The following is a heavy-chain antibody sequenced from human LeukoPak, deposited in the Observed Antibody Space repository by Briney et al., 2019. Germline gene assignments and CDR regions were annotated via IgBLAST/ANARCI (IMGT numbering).Heavy chain of an antibody. CDR1: GYTFTSYG. CDR2: ISAYNGNT. V-gene: IGHV1-18*01. D-gene: IGHD3-9*01. J-gene: IGHJ4*02. Sequence: ASVKVSCKASGYTFTSYGISWVRQAPGQGLEWMGWISAYNGNTNYAQKLQGRVTMTTDTSTSTAYMELRSLRSDDTAVYYCARDLPHYDILTGYYKSIDYWGQGTLVTVSS. CDR3: ARDLPHYDILTGYYKSIDY.